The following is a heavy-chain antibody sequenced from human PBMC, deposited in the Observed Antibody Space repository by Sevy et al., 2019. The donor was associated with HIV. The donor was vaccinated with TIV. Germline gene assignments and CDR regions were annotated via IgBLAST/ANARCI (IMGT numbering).Heavy chain of an antibody. D-gene: IGHD2-2*01. CDR2: INHSGST. J-gene: IGHJ5*02. Sequence: SETLSLTCAVYGGSFSGYYWNWIRQSPGKGLEWIGEINHSGSTHYNPSLKSRDTISVDTSKNQFSLRLNSVTAADTAVYYCARAPPVVVVPGAPSWFDPWGRGTLVTVSS. CDR1: GGSFSGYY. CDR3: ARAPPVVVVPGAPSWFDP. V-gene: IGHV4-34*01.